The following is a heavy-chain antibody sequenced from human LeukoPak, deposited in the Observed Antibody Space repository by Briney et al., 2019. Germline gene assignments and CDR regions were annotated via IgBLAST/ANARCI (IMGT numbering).Heavy chain of an antibody. CDR2: IYSGGST. Sequence: GGSLRLSCAASGFTVSSNYMSWVRRAPGKGLGWVSVIYSGGSTYYADSVKGRFTISRDNSKNTLYLQMNSLRAEDTAVYYCASPPYYYDSSGYYYFQHWGQGTLVTVSS. CDR1: GFTVSSNY. CDR3: ASPPYYYDSSGYYYFQH. D-gene: IGHD3-22*01. V-gene: IGHV3-53*01. J-gene: IGHJ1*01.